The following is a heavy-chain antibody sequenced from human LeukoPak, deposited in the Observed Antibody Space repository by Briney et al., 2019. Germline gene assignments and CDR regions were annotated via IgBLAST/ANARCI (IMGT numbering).Heavy chain of an antibody. Sequence: PGGSLRLSCAASGFTFSDYYMSWIRQAPGKGLEWVSYISSSGSTIYYADSVKGRFTISRDNAKNSLYLQMNSLRDEDTAVYYCARDRPAYYYYGMDVWGQGTTVTVSS. CDR1: GFTFSDYY. CDR2: ISSSGSTI. V-gene: IGHV3-11*04. CDR3: ARDRPAYYYYGMDV. D-gene: IGHD2-2*01. J-gene: IGHJ6*02.